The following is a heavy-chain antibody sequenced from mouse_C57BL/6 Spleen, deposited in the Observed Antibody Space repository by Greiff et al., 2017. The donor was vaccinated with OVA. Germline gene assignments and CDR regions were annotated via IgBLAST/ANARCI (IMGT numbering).Heavy chain of an antibody. Sequence: QVQLQQSGAELVRPGASVKLSCKASGYTFTDYYINWVKQRPGQGLEWIARIYPGSGNTYYNEKFKGKATLTAEKSSSTAYMQLSSLTSEDAAVYVCARLGVYDYDAYDARDYWGQGTSVTVSS. CDR2: IYPGSGNT. CDR3: ARLGVYDYDAYDARDY. V-gene: IGHV1-76*01. D-gene: IGHD2-4*01. J-gene: IGHJ4*01. CDR1: GYTFTDYY.